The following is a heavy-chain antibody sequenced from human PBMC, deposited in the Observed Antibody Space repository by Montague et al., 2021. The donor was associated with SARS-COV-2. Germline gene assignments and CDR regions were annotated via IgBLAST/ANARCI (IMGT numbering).Heavy chain of an antibody. CDR3: ARNPRPAAVWGWFDP. CDR1: GGSISSGGYY. CDR2: IYYSGST. D-gene: IGHD2-2*01. V-gene: IGHV4-31*03. Sequence: TLSLTCTVSGGSISSGGYYWSWIRQHPGKGLEWIGYIYYSGSTYYNPSLKSRVTISVDTSKNQFSLKLSSVTAADTAVYYCARNPRPAAVWGWFDPWGQGTLVTVSS. J-gene: IGHJ5*02.